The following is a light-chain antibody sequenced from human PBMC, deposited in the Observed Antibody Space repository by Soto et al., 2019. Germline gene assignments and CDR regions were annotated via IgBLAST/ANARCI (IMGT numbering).Light chain of an antibody. V-gene: IGLV1-40*01. Sequence: QSVLTQPPSVSGAPGQRDTISCTGSSSNIGANYDVHWYRQVEGAAPRLLIFGNGNRPSGVPDRFSASRSGTSASLAITRLQAEDEADYYCQSFDSSLSGAVFGGGTKLTVL. CDR3: QSFDSSLSGAV. J-gene: IGLJ2*01. CDR2: GNG. CDR1: SSNIGANYD.